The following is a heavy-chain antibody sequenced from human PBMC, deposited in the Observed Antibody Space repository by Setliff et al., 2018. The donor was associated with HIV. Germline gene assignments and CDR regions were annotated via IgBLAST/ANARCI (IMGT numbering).Heavy chain of an antibody. CDR1: GGSFSGYY. V-gene: IGHV4-34*01. CDR2: INQSGGI. Sequence: LSLTCAVSGGSFSGYYWSWIRQPPGKGLEWIGEINQSGGINYNPSLKSRVTISIDTFKNQFSMKLYSVTAADTAVYYCATASGYDLFMGAFDIWGQGTMVTV. J-gene: IGHJ3*02. D-gene: IGHD5-12*01. CDR3: ATASGYDLFMGAFDI.